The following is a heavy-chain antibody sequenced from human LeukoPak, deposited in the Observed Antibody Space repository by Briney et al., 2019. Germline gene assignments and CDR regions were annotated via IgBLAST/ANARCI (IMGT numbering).Heavy chain of an antibody. CDR2: ISSIGGST. Sequence: HTGGPLRLSCSASGFTFSSYAMHWVRQAPGKGLEYVSAISSIGGSTYYADSVKGRFTISRDNSKNTLYLQMSSLRAEDTAVYYCVKGDSGSAVDYWGQGTLVTVSS. CDR3: VKGDSGSAVDY. CDR1: GFTFSSYA. D-gene: IGHD1-26*01. V-gene: IGHV3-64D*06. J-gene: IGHJ4*02.